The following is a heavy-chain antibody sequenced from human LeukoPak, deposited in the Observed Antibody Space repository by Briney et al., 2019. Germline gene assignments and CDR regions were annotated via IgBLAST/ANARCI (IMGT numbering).Heavy chain of an antibody. J-gene: IGHJ4*02. D-gene: IGHD3-10*01. V-gene: IGHV4-4*07. Sequence: SETLSLTCTVSGGSTINYFRSWIRQPAGRGLEWIGHIYTSGTTHYNPSLKNRVTISLDTSKSQFSLQLNSVTAADSAVYYCARAEGSGSGAYTLDYWGQGILVTVSS. CDR1: GGSTINYF. CDR2: IYTSGTT. CDR3: ARAEGSGSGAYTLDY.